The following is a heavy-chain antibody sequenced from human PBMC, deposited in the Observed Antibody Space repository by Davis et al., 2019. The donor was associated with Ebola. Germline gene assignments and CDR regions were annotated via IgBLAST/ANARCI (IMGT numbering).Heavy chain of an antibody. Sequence: GESLKISCAASGFTFIYYYMSWIRQAPGKGLVWVSRSKSDGGITSYADSVKGRFTISRDNAKSTLYLQMNSLTAEDTAVYYCVRTTYGAPEYWGQGTLVTVSS. D-gene: IGHD4-17*01. CDR2: SKSDGGIT. CDR3: VRTTYGAPEY. CDR1: GFTFIYYY. V-gene: IGHV3-74*01. J-gene: IGHJ4*02.